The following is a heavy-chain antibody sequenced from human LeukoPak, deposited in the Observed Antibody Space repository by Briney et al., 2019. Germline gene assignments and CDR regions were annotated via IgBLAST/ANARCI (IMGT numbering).Heavy chain of an antibody. V-gene: IGHV1-8*01. CDR1: GYTFTSYD. Sequence: GASVKVSCKASGYTFTSYDINWVRQATGQGLEGMGWMNPNSGNTGYAQKFQGRVTMTRNTSISTAYMELSSLRSEDTAVYYCASWGAYYDFWSGYFRFDPWGQGTLVTVSS. CDR3: ASWGAYYDFWSGYFRFDP. J-gene: IGHJ5*02. CDR2: MNPNSGNT. D-gene: IGHD3-3*01.